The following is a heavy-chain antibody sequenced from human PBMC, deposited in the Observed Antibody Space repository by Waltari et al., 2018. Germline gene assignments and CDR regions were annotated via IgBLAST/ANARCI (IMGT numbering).Heavy chain of an antibody. V-gene: IGHV4-59*01. Sequence: QVQLQESGPGLVKPSETLSLTCTVSGGSISSYYWSWIRQPPGKGLEWIGYIYYSGSTNYNPSLKSRVTISVDTSKNQFSLKLSSVTAADTAVYYCVRGPKGVAATDGWFDPWGQGTLVTVSS. CDR3: VRGPKGVAATDGWFDP. J-gene: IGHJ5*02. D-gene: IGHD2-15*01. CDR2: IYYSGST. CDR1: GGSISSYY.